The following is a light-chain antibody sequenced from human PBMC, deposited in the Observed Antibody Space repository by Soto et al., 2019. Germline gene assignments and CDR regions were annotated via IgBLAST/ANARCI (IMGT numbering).Light chain of an antibody. J-gene: IGKJ3*01. Sequence: DIVMTQSPDSLAVSLGERATINCKSSQSVLYSSNNKNYLAWYQQKPGQPPKLLIYWASTRESGVPDRFSGSGSGTDFTLTISSLQAEDVAVYYCQQYYSPPPTFGPGTKVGIK. CDR1: QSVLYSSNNKNY. CDR2: WAS. V-gene: IGKV4-1*01. CDR3: QQYYSPPPT.